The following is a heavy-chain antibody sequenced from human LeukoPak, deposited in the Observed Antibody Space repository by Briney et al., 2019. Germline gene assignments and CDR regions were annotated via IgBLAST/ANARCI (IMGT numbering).Heavy chain of an antibody. CDR2: IYHSGST. Sequence: SETLSLTCAVSGYSISSDYYWGWIRQPPGKGLEWIGSIYHSGSTYYNPSLKSRVTISVDTSKNQFSLKLSSVTAADTAVYYCARHNRPATDDFWSGYYFRILSPFDYWGQGTLVTVSS. J-gene: IGHJ4*02. CDR1: GYSISSDYY. D-gene: IGHD3-3*01. CDR3: ARHNRPATDDFWSGYYFRILSPFDY. V-gene: IGHV4-38-2*01.